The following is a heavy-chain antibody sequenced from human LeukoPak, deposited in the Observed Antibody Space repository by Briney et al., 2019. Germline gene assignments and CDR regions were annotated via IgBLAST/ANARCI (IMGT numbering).Heavy chain of an antibody. V-gene: IGHV1-69*01. CDR2: IIPIFGTA. Sequence: SVKVSCKASGGTFSSYAISWVRQAPGQGLEWMGGIIPIFGTANYAQKFQGRVTITADESTSTAYMELSSLRSEDTAVYYCARGSRAPYDYGDYAHPIVYYYYGMDVWGQGTTVTVSS. J-gene: IGHJ6*02. CDR1: GGTFSSYA. CDR3: ARGSRAPYDYGDYAHPIVYYYYGMDV. D-gene: IGHD4-17*01.